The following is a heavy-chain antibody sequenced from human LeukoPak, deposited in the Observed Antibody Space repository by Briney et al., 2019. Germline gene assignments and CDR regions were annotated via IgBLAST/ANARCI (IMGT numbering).Heavy chain of an antibody. CDR2: ISYDGRNK. D-gene: IGHD3-10*01. Sequence: GGSLRLSCAASGFTFSSYAMHWVRQAPGKGLEWVAVISYDGRNKYYAGSVKGRFTISRDNSKNKVYLQMNRLRAKDTAVYYCAKDVVRAVIITSFDYWGQGTLVTVSS. CDR3: AKDVVRAVIITSFDY. CDR1: GFTFSSYA. V-gene: IGHV3-30*18. J-gene: IGHJ4*02.